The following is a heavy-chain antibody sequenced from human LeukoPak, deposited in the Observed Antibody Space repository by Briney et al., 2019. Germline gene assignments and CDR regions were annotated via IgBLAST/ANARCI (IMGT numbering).Heavy chain of an antibody. CDR3: ARGVRNCSSTSCYGLFDY. V-gene: IGHV3-21*01. D-gene: IGHD2-2*01. CDR2: ISSSSSYI. CDR1: GFTFSSYS. Sequence: GGSLRLSCAASGFTFSSYSMNWVRQAPGKGLEWVSSISSSSSYIYYADSVKGRFTISRDKAKNSLYLQMNSLRAEDTAVYYCARGVRNCSSTSCYGLFDYWGQGTLVTVSS. J-gene: IGHJ4*02.